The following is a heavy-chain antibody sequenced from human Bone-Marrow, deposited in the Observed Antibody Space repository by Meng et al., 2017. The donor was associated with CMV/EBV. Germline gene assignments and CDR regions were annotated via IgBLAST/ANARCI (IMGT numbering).Heavy chain of an antibody. CDR2: ISSSGSTI. V-gene: IGHV3-11*01. D-gene: IGHD2-2*01. J-gene: IGHJ6*02. Sequence: GGSLRLSCAASGFTFSDYYMSWIRQAPGKGLEWVSYISSSGSTIYYADSVKGRFTISRDNAKNSLYLQMNSLRAEDTAVYYCARDEEYQTFSYYYGMDVWGQGTTVTVSS. CDR3: ARDEEYQTFSYYYGMDV. CDR1: GFTFSDYY.